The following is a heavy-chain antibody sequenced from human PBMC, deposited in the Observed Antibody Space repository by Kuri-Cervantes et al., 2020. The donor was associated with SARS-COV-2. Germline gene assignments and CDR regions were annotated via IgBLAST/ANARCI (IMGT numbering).Heavy chain of an antibody. J-gene: IGHJ6*02. V-gene: IGHV4-34*01. CDR2: INHSGGT. Sequence: SETLSLTCAVYGGSFSDYQWNWVRQAPGKGLEWIGEINHSGGTNYNSSLKSRATISVDTSNNQISLKVASVTAADTAVYYCARGLIGLVPAPVLGLGPFYSYFNMDVWGQGTTVTVSS. CDR3: ARGLIGLVPAPVLGLGPFYSYFNMDV. CDR1: GGSFSDYQ. D-gene: IGHD2-2*01.